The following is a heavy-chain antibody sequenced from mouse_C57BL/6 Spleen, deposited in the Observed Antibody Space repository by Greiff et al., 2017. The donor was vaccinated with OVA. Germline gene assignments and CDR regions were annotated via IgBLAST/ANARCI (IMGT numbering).Heavy chain of an antibody. V-gene: IGHV2-2*01. CDR2: IWSGGST. CDR1: GFSLTSYG. CDR3: ATSTTVRYFDV. D-gene: IGHD2-1*01. J-gene: IGHJ1*03. Sequence: VMLVESGPGLVQPSQSLSITCTVSGFSLTSYGVHWVRQSPGKGLEWLGVIWSGGSTDYNAAFISRLSISKDNSKSQVFFKMNSLQADDTAIYYCATSTTVRYFDVWGTGTTVTVSS.